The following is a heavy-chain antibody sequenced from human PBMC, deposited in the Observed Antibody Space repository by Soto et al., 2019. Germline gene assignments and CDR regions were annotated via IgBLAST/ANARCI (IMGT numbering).Heavy chain of an antibody. D-gene: IGHD3-10*01. CDR3: ARRPLVRGIIPYYFDS. CDR1: GGSINNSSFY. CDR2: IYYSGSA. Sequence: QLQLQESGPGLVKPSETLSLTCTFSGGSINNSSFYWGWVRQPPGKRLEWIGSIYYSGSAYYNPSPKSRLTISVDTSKNQFSLNLSSVTAADTAVYFCARRPLVRGIIPYYFDSWGQGTLVTVSS. V-gene: IGHV4-39*01. J-gene: IGHJ4*02.